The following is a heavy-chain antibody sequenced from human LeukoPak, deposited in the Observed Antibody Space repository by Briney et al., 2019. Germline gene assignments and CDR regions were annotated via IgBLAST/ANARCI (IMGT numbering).Heavy chain of an antibody. Sequence: PGGSLRLSCAASGFNFSSYSMNWVRQAPGKGLEWVSYIRGSSSTIYYADSVKGRFTVSRDNAKNSLYLQMNSLRAEDTAVYYCAREWFYFDYWGQGSLVTVSS. CDR1: GFNFSSYS. D-gene: IGHD3-22*01. J-gene: IGHJ4*02. CDR3: AREWFYFDY. V-gene: IGHV3-48*01. CDR2: IRGSSSTI.